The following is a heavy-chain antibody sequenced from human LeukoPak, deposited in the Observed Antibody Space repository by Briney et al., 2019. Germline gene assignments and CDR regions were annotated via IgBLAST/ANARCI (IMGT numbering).Heavy chain of an antibody. CDR2: IYSGGST. J-gene: IGHJ4*02. Sequence: GGSLRLSCAASGFTVSSNYMSWVRQAPGKGLEWVSVIYSGGSTYYADSVKGRFTISRDNSKNTLYLQMNSLRAEDTAVYYCVRDTDYYGSGALDYWGQGTLVTVSS. V-gene: IGHV3-53*01. CDR1: GFTVSSNY. D-gene: IGHD3-10*01. CDR3: VRDTDYYGSGALDY.